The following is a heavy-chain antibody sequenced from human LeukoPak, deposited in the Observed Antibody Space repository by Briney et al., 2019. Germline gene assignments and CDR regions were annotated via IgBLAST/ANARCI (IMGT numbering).Heavy chain of an antibody. CDR3: ARDGVTGYYRNFDY. CDR2: ISHDGSNK. J-gene: IGHJ4*02. CDR1: GFTFSSYG. V-gene: IGHV3-30*03. Sequence: GRSLRLSCAASGFTFSSYGMHWVRQAPGKGLEWVAVISHDGSNKYYADSVKGRFTISRDNSKNTLYLQMNSLRAEDTAVYYCARDGVTGYYRNFDYWGQGTLVTVSS. D-gene: IGHD3-9*01.